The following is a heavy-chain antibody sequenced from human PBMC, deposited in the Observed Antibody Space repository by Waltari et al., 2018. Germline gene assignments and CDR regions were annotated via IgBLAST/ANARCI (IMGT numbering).Heavy chain of an antibody. Sequence: QVQLVQSGAEVKKPGASVTVSCKASGYTFTGSYMPWVRQAPGQGLEWMGRINPNSGGTNYAQKFQGRVTMTRDTSISTAYMELSRLRSDDTAVYYCATSTYYDFWSGYIDWGQGTLVTVSS. D-gene: IGHD3-3*01. CDR3: ATSTYYDFWSGYID. V-gene: IGHV1-2*06. CDR2: INPNSGGT. J-gene: IGHJ4*02. CDR1: GYTFTGSY.